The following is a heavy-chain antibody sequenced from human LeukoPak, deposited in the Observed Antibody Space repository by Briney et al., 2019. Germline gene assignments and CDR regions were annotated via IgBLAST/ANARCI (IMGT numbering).Heavy chain of an antibody. J-gene: IGHJ6*03. V-gene: IGHV1-46*01. CDR2: INPSGGST. CDR1: GYTFISYY. Sequence: ASVKVSCKASGYTFISYYIHWVRQAPGQGLEWMGIINPSGGSTSYAQKFQGRVTMTRDTSTSTVYMELSSLRSEDTAVYYCASGSYDSSGYYYYMDVWGKGTTVTISS. CDR3: ASGSYDSSGYYYYMDV. D-gene: IGHD3-22*01.